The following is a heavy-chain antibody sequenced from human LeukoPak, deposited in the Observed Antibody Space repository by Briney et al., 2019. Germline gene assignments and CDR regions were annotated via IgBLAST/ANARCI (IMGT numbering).Heavy chain of an antibody. Sequence: ASVKVSCKTSGYTFTNYGMHWVRQAPGQKLEWMGWINGGNGNAKYSQNFQGRVTIIRDTSASTAYMELSSLRSEDTAVYYCARVPLHDSSGHYYPHWGQGTLVTVSS. CDR2: INGGNGNA. J-gene: IGHJ1*01. D-gene: IGHD3-22*01. CDR3: ARVPLHDSSGHYYPH. V-gene: IGHV1-3*01. CDR1: GYTFTNYG.